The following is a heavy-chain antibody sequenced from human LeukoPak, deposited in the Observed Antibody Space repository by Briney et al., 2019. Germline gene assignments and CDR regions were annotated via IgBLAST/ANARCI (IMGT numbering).Heavy chain of an antibody. V-gene: IGHV4-61*01. CDR1: GGSVSSGSYH. Sequence: PSETLSLTCTVSGGSVSSGSYHWSWIRQPPGKGLEWIGYIYYSGSTNYNPSLKSRVTILVDTSKNQFSLKLSSVTAADTAVYYCAREVAGTVDYWGQGTLVTVSS. D-gene: IGHD6-19*01. J-gene: IGHJ4*02. CDR2: IYYSGST. CDR3: AREVAGTVDY.